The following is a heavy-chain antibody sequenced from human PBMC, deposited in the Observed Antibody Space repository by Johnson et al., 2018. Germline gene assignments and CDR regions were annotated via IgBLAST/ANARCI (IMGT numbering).Heavy chain of an antibody. Sequence: QVQLVESGAEVKKPGSSVKVSCKASGGTFSNFAISWVRQAPGQGLEWMGGFIPVLGTGNYAQKFQGRVTITAEESTTTAYMELSSLRSEDTAVYYCARYERSAYSATSHFDYWGQGTLVTVSS. CDR1: GGTFSNFA. D-gene: IGHD3-22*01. V-gene: IGHV1-69*01. J-gene: IGHJ4*02. CDR2: FIPVLGTG. CDR3: ARYERSAYSATSHFDY.